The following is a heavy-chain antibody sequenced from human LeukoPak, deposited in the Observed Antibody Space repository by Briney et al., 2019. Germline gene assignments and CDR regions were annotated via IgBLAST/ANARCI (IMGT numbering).Heavy chain of an antibody. Sequence: SETLSLTCTVSGGSISSSSYYWGWIRQPPGKGLAGIGRIYYSGSTYYNPSLKRRVTISEDTSKNQFSLKLSSVTAADTAVYYCARHQNDFWSGPQAFDIWGQGKRVTVSS. CDR2: IYYSGST. J-gene: IGHJ3*02. D-gene: IGHD3-3*01. CDR1: GGSISSSSYY. V-gene: IGHV4-39*01. CDR3: ARHQNDFWSGPQAFDI.